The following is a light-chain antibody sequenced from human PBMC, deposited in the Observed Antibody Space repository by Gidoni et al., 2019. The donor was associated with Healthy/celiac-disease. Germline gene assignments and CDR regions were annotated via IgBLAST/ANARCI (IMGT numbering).Light chain of an antibody. CDR3: QQSYSTPPYT. Sequence: DIQMTQSPSSLSASVGDRVTITCRASQSISRYLNWYQQKPGKAPKLLIYAASSLQSGVPSRFSGSGSGTDFTLRISSLQPEDFATYYCQQSYSTPPYTFGQGTKLEIK. J-gene: IGKJ2*01. CDR2: AAS. CDR1: QSISRY. V-gene: IGKV1-39*01.